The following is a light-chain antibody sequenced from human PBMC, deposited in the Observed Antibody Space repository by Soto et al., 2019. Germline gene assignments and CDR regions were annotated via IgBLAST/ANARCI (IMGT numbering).Light chain of an antibody. Sequence: QSALTQPASVSGSPGQSITISCTGTSSDVGGSNYVSWYQQHPGKAPKLIIYDVTNRPSGVSDRFSGSKSGNTASLTISGLQAEDGTDYYCSSYTSSSTPFVFGTGTKVTVL. J-gene: IGLJ1*01. V-gene: IGLV2-14*03. CDR2: DVT. CDR3: SSYTSSSTPFV. CDR1: SSDVGGSNY.